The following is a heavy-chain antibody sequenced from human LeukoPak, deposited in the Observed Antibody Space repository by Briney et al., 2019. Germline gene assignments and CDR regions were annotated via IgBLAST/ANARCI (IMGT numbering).Heavy chain of an antibody. D-gene: IGHD3-22*01. Sequence: GGSLRLSCAASGFTFSSYSMNWVRQTPGKGLVWVSRINTDGSSTIYADSVKGRFTISRDTAKNTLYLQMNSLRAEDTAVYYCVREYHYDSSGYSAFDIWGQGTIVTVSS. V-gene: IGHV3-74*01. CDR2: INTDGSST. CDR3: VREYHYDSSGYSAFDI. CDR1: GFTFSSYS. J-gene: IGHJ3*02.